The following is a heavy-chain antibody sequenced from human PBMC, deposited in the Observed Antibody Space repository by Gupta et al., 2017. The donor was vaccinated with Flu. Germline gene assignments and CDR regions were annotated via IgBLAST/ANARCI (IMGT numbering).Heavy chain of an antibody. J-gene: IGHJ4*02. Sequence: EVQLLESGGGLVQPGGSLRLSCAASGFTFSSYAMSWVRQAPGKGLEWVSAISGSGGSTYYADSVKGRFTISRDNSKNTLYLQMNSLRAEDTAVYYCAKFRGGAVAGIYYFDYWGQGTLVTVSS. D-gene: IGHD6-19*01. V-gene: IGHV3-23*01. CDR3: AKFRGGAVAGIYYFDY. CDR2: ISGSGGST. CDR1: GFTFSSYA.